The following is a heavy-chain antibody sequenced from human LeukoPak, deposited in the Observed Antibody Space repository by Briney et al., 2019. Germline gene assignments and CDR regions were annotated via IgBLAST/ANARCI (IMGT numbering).Heavy chain of an antibody. J-gene: IGHJ6*02. CDR1: EFTLSSHW. V-gene: IGHV3-74*01. Sequence: GGSLRLSCAASEFTLSSHWIHWVRQAPGKGLVWVSRINPDGSITGHADSVKGRFTTSRDNAKNTVYLQMSSLRPEDTAVYFCARHQMDVWGQGTTVTVSS. CDR3: ARHQMDV. CDR2: INPDGSIT.